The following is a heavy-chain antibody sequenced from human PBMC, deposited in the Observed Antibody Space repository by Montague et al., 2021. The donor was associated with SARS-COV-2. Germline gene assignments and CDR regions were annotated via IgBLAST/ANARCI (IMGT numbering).Heavy chain of an antibody. V-gene: IGHV4-34*01. D-gene: IGHD3-10*01. CDR1: GGSFSGYY. J-gene: IGHJ4*02. CDR2: INQSGRT. CDR3: ARRGSSVWVVTVSAELDY. Sequence: SETLSLTCAVYGGSFSGYYWSWIRQPPEKGLEWIGEINQSGRTNNNPSLRSRVIISVDTSKNQFSLKLRSVTAADTAVYYCARRGSSVWVVTVSAELDYWGQGILVTVSS.